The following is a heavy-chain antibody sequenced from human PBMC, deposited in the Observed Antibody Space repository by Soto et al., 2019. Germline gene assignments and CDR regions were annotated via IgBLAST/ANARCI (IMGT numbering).Heavy chain of an antibody. CDR3: ARSCTHLRYFDWSHNWFDP. V-gene: IGHV5-51*01. J-gene: IGHJ5*02. CDR1: GYSFTSYW. CDR2: IYPGDSDT. D-gene: IGHD3-9*01. Sequence: GESLKISCKGSGYSFTSYWIGWVRQMPGKGLEWMGIIYPGDSDTRYSPSFQGQVTISADKSISTAYLQWSSLKASDTATYNCARSCTHLRYFDWSHNWFDPWGQGTLVTVSS.